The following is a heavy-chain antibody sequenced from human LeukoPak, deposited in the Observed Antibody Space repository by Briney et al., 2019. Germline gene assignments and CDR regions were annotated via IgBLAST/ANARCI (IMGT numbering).Heavy chain of an antibody. CDR3: ARGITGYYGSGTKGWYFDL. CDR2: IYHSGST. D-gene: IGHD3-10*01. V-gene: IGHV4-30-2*01. Sequence: SETLSLTCTVSGGSISSGGYYWSWIRQPPGKGLEWIGYIYHSGSTYYNPSLKSRVTISVDRSKNQFSLKLSSVTAADTAVYYCARGITGYYGSGTKGWYFDLWGRGTLVTVSS. CDR1: GGSISSGGYY. J-gene: IGHJ2*01.